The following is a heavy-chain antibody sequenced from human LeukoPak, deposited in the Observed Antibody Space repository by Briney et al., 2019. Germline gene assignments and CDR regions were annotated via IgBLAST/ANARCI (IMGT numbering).Heavy chain of an antibody. CDR3: AVMVRGVIIRKGGLDY. D-gene: IGHD3-10*01. CDR1: GYTFTSYY. J-gene: IGHJ4*02. CDR2: INPSGGST. V-gene: IGHV1-46*01. Sequence: ASVKVSCKASGYTFTSYYMHWVRQAPGQGLEWMGIINPSGGSTSYAQKFQGRVTMTRDMSTSTVYMELSSLRSEDTAVYYCAVMVRGVIIRKGGLDYWGQGTLVTVSS.